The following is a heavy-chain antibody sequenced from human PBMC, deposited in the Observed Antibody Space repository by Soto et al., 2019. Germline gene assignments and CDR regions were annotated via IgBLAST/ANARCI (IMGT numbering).Heavy chain of an antibody. CDR2: IYYSGST. CDR3: ARKKHYFDY. J-gene: IGHJ4*02. Sequence: SETLSLTCTVSGGSISSSSYYWGWIRQPPGKGLEWIGSIYYSGSTYYNPSLKSRVTISVDTSKNQFSLKLSSVTAADTAVYYCARKKHYFDYWGQGTLVTVSS. CDR1: GGSISSSSYY. V-gene: IGHV4-39*01.